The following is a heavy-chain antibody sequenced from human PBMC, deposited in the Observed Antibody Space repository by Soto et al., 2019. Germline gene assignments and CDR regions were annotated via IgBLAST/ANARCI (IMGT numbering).Heavy chain of an antibody. CDR3: ARQGFGPLHGLVDV. CDR1: GGSISSYY. D-gene: IGHD3-10*01. Sequence: QVQLQESGPGLVKPSETLSLSCTVSGGSISSYYWSWFRQSPGKRMEWIGYVHHSWGSSYNPSLQRRVAISLDTSKSQFSLKVTSVTATVTAVYYCARQGFGPLHGLVDVWGQGTTVTVSS. J-gene: IGHJ6*02. CDR2: VHHSWGS. V-gene: IGHV4-59*08.